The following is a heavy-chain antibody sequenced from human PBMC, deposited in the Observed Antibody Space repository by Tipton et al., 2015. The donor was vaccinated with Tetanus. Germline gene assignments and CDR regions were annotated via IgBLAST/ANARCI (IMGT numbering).Heavy chain of an antibody. CDR1: GFNFGDFN. V-gene: IGHV3-21*04. CDR3: VRGGMMYADY. D-gene: IGHD2-8*01. CDR2: ISGHSTYI. Sequence: SLRLSCQGSGFNFGDFNMNWIRQTPGKGLQWVSSISGHSTYIHYAESVRGRFSVSRDNAKNSLYLQLNSLRAEDTAVYYCVRGGMMYADYWGQGTLVTVSS. J-gene: IGHJ4*02.